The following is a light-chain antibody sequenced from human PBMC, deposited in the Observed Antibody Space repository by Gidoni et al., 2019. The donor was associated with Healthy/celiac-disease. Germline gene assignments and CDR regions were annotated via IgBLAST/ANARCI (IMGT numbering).Light chain of an antibody. V-gene: IGKV3-11*01. CDR2: DAA. Sequence: EIVLTQSPATLSLSPGERATLSCRASQSVSSYLAWYQQKPGQAPRLLIYDAANRATGIPARFSGSGSGTDVTLTISSLEPEDVAVYYCQQRSNWPPEITFXPXTKVDIK. J-gene: IGKJ3*01. CDR1: QSVSSY. CDR3: QQRSNWPPEIT.